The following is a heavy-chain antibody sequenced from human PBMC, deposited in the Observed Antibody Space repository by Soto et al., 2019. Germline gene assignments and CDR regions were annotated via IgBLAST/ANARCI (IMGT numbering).Heavy chain of an antibody. V-gene: IGHV4-39*01. J-gene: IGHJ5*02. D-gene: IGHD3-22*01. CDR2: LNYGGTT. CDR1: GASMTSSIYY. Sequence: QPHLQPSGPGLVNPSETLSLTCSVSGASMTSSIYYWAWIRQAPGKGLEWIGSLNYGGTTYHSPSIKGRVTMSVDTSKKEFSLNVISVTAADTAIYYCARQSYFDGAGYYLGWFDPWGQGTLVTVSS. CDR3: ARQSYFDGAGYYLGWFDP.